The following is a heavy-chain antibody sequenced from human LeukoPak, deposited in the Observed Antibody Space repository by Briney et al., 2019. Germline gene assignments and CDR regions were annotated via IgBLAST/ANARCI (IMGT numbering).Heavy chain of an antibody. V-gene: IGHV4-34*01. CDR3: ARIGQWLVRFFDY. D-gene: IGHD6-19*01. CDR1: GGSISGYY. Sequence: KPSETLSLTCTVSGGSISGYYWSWIRQPPGKGLEWIGEINHSGSTNYNPSLKSRVTISVDTSKNQFSLKLSSVTAADTAVYYCARIGQWLVRFFDYWGQGTLVTVSS. CDR2: INHSGST. J-gene: IGHJ4*02.